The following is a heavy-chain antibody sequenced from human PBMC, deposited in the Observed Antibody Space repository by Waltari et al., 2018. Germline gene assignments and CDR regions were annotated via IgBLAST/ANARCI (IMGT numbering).Heavy chain of an antibody. CDR3: ARMTAAGTYYYYMDV. Sequence: QVQLVQSGAEVKKPGSSVKVSCKASGGTFSSYAISWVRQAPGQGLEWMGVIIPILGIANYAQKFQGRVTITADKSTSTAYMELSSLRSEDTAVYYCARMTAAGTYYYYMDVWGKGTTVTVSS. V-gene: IGHV1-69*10. J-gene: IGHJ6*03. D-gene: IGHD6-13*01. CDR2: IIPILGIA. CDR1: GGTFSSYA.